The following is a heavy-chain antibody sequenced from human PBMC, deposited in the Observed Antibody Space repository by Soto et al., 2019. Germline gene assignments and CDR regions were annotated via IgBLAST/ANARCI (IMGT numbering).Heavy chain of an antibody. D-gene: IGHD3-16*02. J-gene: IGHJ6*02. Sequence: ASVKVSCKASGYTFTSYAIHWVRQAPGQRLEWMGWINAGNGNTKYSQKFQGRVTITRDTSASTAYMELSSLRSEDTAVYYCARAEVMITFGGVIVPAGGMDVWGQGTTVTVSS. CDR3: ARAEVMITFGGVIVPAGGMDV. CDR2: INAGNGNT. CDR1: GYTFTSYA. V-gene: IGHV1-3*01.